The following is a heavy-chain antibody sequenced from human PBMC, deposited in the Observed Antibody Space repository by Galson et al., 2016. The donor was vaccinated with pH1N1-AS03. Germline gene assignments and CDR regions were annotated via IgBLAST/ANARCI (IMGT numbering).Heavy chain of an antibody. V-gene: IGHV3-7*01. CDR2: IKQDGSNK. D-gene: IGHD1-26*01. J-gene: IGHJ5*02. CDR3: AKVPASGEVWDILGAVNWFAP. Sequence: SLRLSCAASGFTFSSYWMSWVRQAPGKGLEWVANIKQDGSNKYYADSVKGRFTISRDNSKNTLYLQMNSLRAEDTAVYYCAKVPASGEVWDILGAVNWFAPWGQGTLVTVSS. CDR1: GFTFSSYW.